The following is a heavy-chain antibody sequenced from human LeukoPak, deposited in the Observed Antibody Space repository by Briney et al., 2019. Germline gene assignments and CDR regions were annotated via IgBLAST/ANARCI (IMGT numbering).Heavy chain of an antibody. CDR2: IIPIFGTA. V-gene: IGHV1-69*05. CDR3: ASPPPHFWSCSYQPDDAFDI. Sequence: SVKLSCKVSGGTFSSYAISWVRQAPGQGLEWIGGIIPIFGTANYAQTFQGRVTLTTGQSTSTAYMERSSLMCADTAVYSRASPPPHFWSCSYQPDDAFDIWGQGTMVTVSS. CDR1: GGTFSSYA. J-gene: IGHJ3*02. D-gene: IGHD3-3*02.